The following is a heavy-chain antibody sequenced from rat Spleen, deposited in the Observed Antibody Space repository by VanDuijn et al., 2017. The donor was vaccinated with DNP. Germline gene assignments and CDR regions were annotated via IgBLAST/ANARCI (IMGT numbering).Heavy chain of an antibody. D-gene: IGHD1-11*01. J-gene: IGHJ1*01. CDR2: IIYDGSRT. V-gene: IGHV5S10*01. CDR1: GFTFSDYN. Sequence: EVQLVESGGGLVQPGRSLKLSCAASGFTFSDYNMAWVRQAPKKGLEWVATIIYDGSRTYYRDSVKGRCTISGDDAESSLYLQMNSLKSEDTATYYCARLGRLRPYWYFDFWGPGTMVTVSS. CDR3: ARLGRLRPYWYFDF.